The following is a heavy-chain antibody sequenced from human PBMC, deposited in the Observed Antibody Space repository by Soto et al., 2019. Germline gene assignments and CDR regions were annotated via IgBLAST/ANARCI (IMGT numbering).Heavy chain of an antibody. D-gene: IGHD2-8*01. CDR2: IIPMFGKA. CDR3: ARSMETNYFYCMDV. V-gene: IGHV1-69*01. CDR1: GGTFRSYA. J-gene: IGHJ6*02. Sequence: QVQLVQSGAEVREPGSSVKVSCEASGGTFRSYAINWVRQAPGQGLEWMGGIIPMFGKANYAEKFLGRVTITADEATRTADMEVSSLKSEDTAVYYCARSMETNYFYCMDVWGLGTTVTVSS.